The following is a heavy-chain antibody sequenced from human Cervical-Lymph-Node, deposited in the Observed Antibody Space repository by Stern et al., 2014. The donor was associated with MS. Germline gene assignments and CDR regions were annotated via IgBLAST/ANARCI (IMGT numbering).Heavy chain of an antibody. CDR1: GYTFTGSF. Sequence: QVQLVESGAEVKKPGASVKVSCKTSGYTFTGSFMYWGRQAPGQGLEWMGRIHPKNGGTDYAEKFEGGLTLTRDTSINTAYMEVRRLTSDDTAVYYCARGPKFGAFDIWGQGTMVAISA. D-gene: IGHD3-3*01. CDR3: ARGPKFGAFDI. V-gene: IGHV1-2*06. CDR2: IHPKNGGT. J-gene: IGHJ3*02.